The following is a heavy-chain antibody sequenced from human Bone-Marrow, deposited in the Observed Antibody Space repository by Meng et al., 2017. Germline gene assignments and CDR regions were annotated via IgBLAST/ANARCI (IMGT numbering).Heavy chain of an antibody. CDR1: GFSFRNYW. CDR2: INSDGSGT. Sequence: GGSLRLSCAASGFSFRNYWMQWVRQAPGKGLVWVSRINSDGSGTSYADFVKGRFTISRDNAKNTLYLQMNSLRDEDTAVFYCAKDIEGRRHYHGMDVWGLGTTVTVS. J-gene: IGHJ6*02. V-gene: IGHV3-74*01. CDR3: AKDIEGRRHYHGMDV.